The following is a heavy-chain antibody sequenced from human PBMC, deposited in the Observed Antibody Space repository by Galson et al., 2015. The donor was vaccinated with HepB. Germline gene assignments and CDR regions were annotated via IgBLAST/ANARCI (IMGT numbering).Heavy chain of an antibody. V-gene: IGHV3-30*18. CDR2: ISYDGSNK. CDR1: GFTFSSYG. Sequence: SLRLSCAASGFTFSSYGMHWVRQAPGKGLEWVAVISYDGSNKYYADSVKGRFTISRDNSKNTLYLQMNSLRAEDTAVYYCAKDLVGATGDYYYYYMDVWGKGTTVTVSS. CDR3: AKDLVGATGDYYYYYMDV. D-gene: IGHD1-26*01. J-gene: IGHJ6*03.